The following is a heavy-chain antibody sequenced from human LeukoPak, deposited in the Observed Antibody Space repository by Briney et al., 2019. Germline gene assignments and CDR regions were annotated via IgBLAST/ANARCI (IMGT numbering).Heavy chain of an antibody. D-gene: IGHD2-15*01. V-gene: IGHV3-11*04. CDR3: GGSRGFVVDYFDY. Sequence: GGSLRLSCAASGFTFSDYYMGWIRQAPGKGLEWVSYISSIGSSIYYTDSVKGRFTISRDNADNSLYLQMNSLRADDTAGCYCGGSRGFVVDYFDYWGQGTLVTVSA. J-gene: IGHJ4*02. CDR1: GFTFSDYY. CDR2: ISSIGSSI.